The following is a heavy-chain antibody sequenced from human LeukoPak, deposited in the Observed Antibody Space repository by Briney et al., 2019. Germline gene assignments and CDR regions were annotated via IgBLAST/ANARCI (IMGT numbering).Heavy chain of an antibody. V-gene: IGHV1-2*02. CDR1: GYTFTGYY. CDR3: AREYYDYVWGSYKRFDP. J-gene: IGHJ5*02. Sequence: ASVKVSCKASGYTFTGYYMHWVRQAPGQGLEWMGWINPNSGGTKYAQKYQGRVTMTRDTSISTAYMELSRLRSDDTAVYYCAREYYDYVWGSYKRFDPWGQGTLVTVSS. D-gene: IGHD3-16*01. CDR2: INPNSGGT.